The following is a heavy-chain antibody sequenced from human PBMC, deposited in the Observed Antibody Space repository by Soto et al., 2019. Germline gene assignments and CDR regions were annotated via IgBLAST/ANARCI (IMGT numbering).Heavy chain of an antibody. D-gene: IGHD3-10*01. J-gene: IGHJ6*02. CDR2: INHSGST. Sequence: SETLSLTCAVYGGSFSGYYWSWIRQPPGKGLEWIGEINHSGSTNYNPSLKSRVTISVDTSKNQFSLKLSSVTAADTAVYYCARDGRLYGSGSYRGYYYYGMDVWGQGTTVT. V-gene: IGHV4-34*01. CDR3: ARDGRLYGSGSYRGYYYYGMDV. CDR1: GGSFSGYY.